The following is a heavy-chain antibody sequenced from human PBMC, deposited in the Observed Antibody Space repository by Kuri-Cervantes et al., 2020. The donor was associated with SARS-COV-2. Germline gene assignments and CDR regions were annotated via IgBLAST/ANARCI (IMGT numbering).Heavy chain of an antibody. Sequence: GSLRLSCAVYGGSLSGSYWSWIRQSPGKRLEWIGEVNHNGGANYNPSLTSRVTISVDPSKAQFSLNLISVTAADTAVYYCARDLRLGKSLDYWGQGTLVTVSS. CDR2: VNHNGGA. CDR3: ARDLRLGKSLDY. D-gene: IGHD7-27*01. J-gene: IGHJ4*02. CDR1: GGSLSGSY. V-gene: IGHV4-34*01.